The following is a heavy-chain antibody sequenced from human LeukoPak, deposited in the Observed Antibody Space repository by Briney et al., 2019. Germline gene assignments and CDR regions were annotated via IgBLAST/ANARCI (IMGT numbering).Heavy chain of an antibody. CDR3: ARVYYSSSYDYWYFDL. CDR2: IYYSGST. D-gene: IGHD6-13*01. Sequence: SETPSLTCTVSGGSISSYYWSWIRQPPGKGLEWIGYIYYSGSTNYNPSLKSRVTISVDTSKNQFSLKLRSVTAADTAVYYCARVYYSSSYDYWYFDLWGRGTLVTVSS. J-gene: IGHJ2*01. CDR1: GGSISSYY. V-gene: IGHV4-59*01.